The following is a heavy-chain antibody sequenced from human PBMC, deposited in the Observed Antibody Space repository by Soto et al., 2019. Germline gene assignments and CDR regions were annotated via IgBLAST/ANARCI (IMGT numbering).Heavy chain of an antibody. CDR2: IYYSGTT. D-gene: IGHD1-1*01. J-gene: IGHJ6*02. Sequence: SETLSLTCTVSGGSISNSSYYWAWIRQPPGKGLDWIGTIYYSGTTHYNPSLRSRVTMSVDTSKNQFSLKLSSVTAADTAVYYCAREGRGTTGTDQYYYYYGMDVWGQGATVTVSS. CDR3: AREGRGTTGTDQYYYYYGMDV. CDR1: GGSISNSSYY. V-gene: IGHV4-39*02.